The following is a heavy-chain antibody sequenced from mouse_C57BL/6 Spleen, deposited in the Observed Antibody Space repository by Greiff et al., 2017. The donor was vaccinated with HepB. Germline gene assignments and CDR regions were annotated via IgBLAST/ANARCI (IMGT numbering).Heavy chain of an antibody. J-gene: IGHJ1*03. V-gene: IGHV10-1*01. D-gene: IGHD2-1*01. CDR1: GFSFNTYA. Sequence: EVQVVESGGGLVQPKGSLKLSCAASGFSFNTYAMNWVRQAPGKGLEWVARIRSKSNNYATYYADSVKDRFTISRDDSESMLYLQMNNLKTEDTAMYYCVRQPYGTFDVWGTGTTVTVSS. CDR3: VRQPYGTFDV. CDR2: IRSKSNNYAT.